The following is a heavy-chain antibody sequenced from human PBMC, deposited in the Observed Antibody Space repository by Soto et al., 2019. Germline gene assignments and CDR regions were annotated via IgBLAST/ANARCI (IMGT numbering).Heavy chain of an antibody. D-gene: IGHD2-15*01. CDR2: IYYSGST. J-gene: IGHJ5*02. CDR3: ASVSSGYCSGGSCYGLFPTFRFDP. Sequence: QLQLQESGPGLVKPSETLSLTCTVSGGSISSSSYYWGWIRQPPGKGLEWIGSIYYSGSTYYNPSLKSRVTISVDTSKNQFSLKLSSVTAADTAVYYCASVSSGYCSGGSCYGLFPTFRFDPWGQGTLVTVSS. V-gene: IGHV4-39*01. CDR1: GGSISSSSYY.